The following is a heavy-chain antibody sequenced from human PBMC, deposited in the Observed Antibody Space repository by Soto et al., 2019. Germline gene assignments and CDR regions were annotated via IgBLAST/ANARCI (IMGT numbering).Heavy chain of an antibody. V-gene: IGHV3-66*01. CDR1: GFTVSSNY. CDR2: IYSGGST. D-gene: IGHD3-16*01. Sequence: EVQLVESGGGLVQPGGSLRLSCAASGFTVSSNYMSWVRQAPGKGLEWVSVIYSGGSTYYADSVKGRFTISRDNSKSTLDLQMNSLRAEDTAVYYCARGVYDYIWGSTYFDYWGQGTLVTVSS. J-gene: IGHJ4*02. CDR3: ARGVYDYIWGSTYFDY.